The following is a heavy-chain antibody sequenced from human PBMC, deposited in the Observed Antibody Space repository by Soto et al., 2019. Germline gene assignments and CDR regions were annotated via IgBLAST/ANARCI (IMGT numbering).Heavy chain of an antibody. J-gene: IGHJ5*02. V-gene: IGHV4-31*03. Sequence: PSETLSLTCTVSGGSISSGGYYWSWVRQHPGKGLEWIGYIYYSGSTYYNPSLKSRVTISVDTSKNQFSLKLSSVTAADTAAYYCAREDSGSYLDWFDPWGQGTLVTVSS. CDR3: AREDSGSYLDWFDP. CDR1: GGSISSGGYY. CDR2: IYYSGST. D-gene: IGHD1-26*01.